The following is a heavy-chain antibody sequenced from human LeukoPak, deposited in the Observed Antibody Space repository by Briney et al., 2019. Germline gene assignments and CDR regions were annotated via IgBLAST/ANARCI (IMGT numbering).Heavy chain of an antibody. V-gene: IGHV4-34*01. Sequence: SETLSLTCAVYGGSFSDFYCTWIRQPPGKGLEWHGEINHSGNTKYNPSLKSRVTILLDTSKNQFSLKVRSVTAADTAVYYCATTRGVITLDGYHYYIDVWGKGTTVTVSS. CDR2: INHSGNT. J-gene: IGHJ6*03. D-gene: IGHD3-10*01. CDR3: ATTRGVITLDGYHYYIDV. CDR1: GGSFSDFY.